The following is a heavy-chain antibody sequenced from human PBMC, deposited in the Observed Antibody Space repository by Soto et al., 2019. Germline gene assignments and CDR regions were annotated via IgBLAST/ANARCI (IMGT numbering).Heavy chain of an antibody. D-gene: IGHD2-21*02. J-gene: IGHJ6*02. Sequence: ASVKVSCKASGYRFTGYGLHWVRQAPGQGLQWMGWINPKSGATDYAQKFQGRVTMTREMSTNTAYLELSGLRSDDTADDTAVSSCAKSNSGADYYFQYLLDFRGQAPTVTVS. V-gene: IGHV1-2*02. CDR1: GYRFTGYG. CDR2: INPKSGAT. CDR3: VSSCAKSNSGADYYFQYLLDF.